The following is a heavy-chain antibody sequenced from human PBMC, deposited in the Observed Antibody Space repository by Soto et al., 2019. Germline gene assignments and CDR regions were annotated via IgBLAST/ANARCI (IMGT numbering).Heavy chain of an antibody. CDR2: IYHSGST. CDR1: GASISSGDYY. Sequence: SETLSLTCTVSGASISSGDYYWSWIRQPPGEGLEWIGYIYHSGSTYYNPSLKSRAIISVDTSKNQFSLLLASVTAADTAAYYCSRVSGTCTSCYWQGWFDSWGQGTLVTVSS. V-gene: IGHV4-30-4*01. D-gene: IGHD2-15*01. CDR3: SRVSGTCTSCYWQGWFDS. J-gene: IGHJ5*01.